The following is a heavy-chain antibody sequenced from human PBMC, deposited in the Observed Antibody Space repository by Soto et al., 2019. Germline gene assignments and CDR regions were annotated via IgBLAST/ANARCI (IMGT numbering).Heavy chain of an antibody. CDR2: MNPNSGNT. Sequence: GASVKVSCKASGYTFTSYDINWVRQATGQGLEWMGWMNPNSGNTGYAQKFQGRVTMTRNTSISTAYIELSSLRSEDTAVYYCARVAYCISTSCYGYYYYGMDVWGQGTTVTVSS. J-gene: IGHJ6*02. CDR1: GYTFTSYD. V-gene: IGHV1-8*01. D-gene: IGHD2-2*01. CDR3: ARVAYCISTSCYGYYYYGMDV.